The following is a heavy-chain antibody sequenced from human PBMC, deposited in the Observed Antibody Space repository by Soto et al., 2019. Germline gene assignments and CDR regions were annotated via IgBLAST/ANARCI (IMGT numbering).Heavy chain of an antibody. CDR2: ISGYNGNT. CDR1: GYTFDSYG. CDR3: ARDGILGTTQGSWFDP. V-gene: IGHV1-18*01. D-gene: IGHD1-26*01. J-gene: IGHJ5*02. Sequence: QVQLVQSGAEVKEPGASVKVSCKASGYTFDSYGINWVRQAPGQGLEWMGWISGYNGNTKYAQKFRGRVTVTTDTSTRTGDMELRSLRSDDTAVYYCARDGILGTTQGSWFDPWGQGTLVAVSS.